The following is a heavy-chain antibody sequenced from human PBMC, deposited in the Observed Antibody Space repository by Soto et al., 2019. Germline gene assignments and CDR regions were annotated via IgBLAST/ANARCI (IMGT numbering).Heavy chain of an antibody. CDR1: GFTFSSYG. J-gene: IGHJ6*03. D-gene: IGHD2-2*01. CDR3: VVPAANQFYYYYDMDV. Sequence: GGPLRLSCAASGFTFSSYGMHWVRQAPGKGLEWVAVISYDGSNKYYADSVKGRFTISRDNSKNTLYLQMNSLRAEDTAVYYCVVPAANQFYYYYDMDVWGKGTTVTVSS. V-gene: IGHV3-30*03. CDR2: ISYDGSNK.